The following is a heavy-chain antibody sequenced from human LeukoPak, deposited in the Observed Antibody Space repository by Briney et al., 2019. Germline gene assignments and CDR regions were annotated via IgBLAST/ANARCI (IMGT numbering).Heavy chain of an antibody. CDR1: GFAFGIFA. D-gene: IGHD4-17*01. CDR3: ARGRVSQSKGLYGFDY. J-gene: IGHJ4*02. CDR2: ITSSGSGT. V-gene: IGHV3-23*01. Sequence: PGGSLRLSCAASGFAFGIFAMSWVRQAPGKGLEWVSTITSSGSGTNYADSVKGRFTISGDNSRSTFYLQMDSLTVDDTGVYYCARGRVSQSKGLYGFDYWGQGTLVTVST.